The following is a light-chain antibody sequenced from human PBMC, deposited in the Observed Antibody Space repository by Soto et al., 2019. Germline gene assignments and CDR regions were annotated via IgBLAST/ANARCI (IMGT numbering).Light chain of an antibody. Sequence: EIVMTQSPATLSVSPGEGATLSCRASQSVRTNLAWYQQKPGQAPRLLIYGASTRATGIPARFSGSGSGTEFTLTISSLQSEDFEVYYCQQYNIWPLSFGPGTKVDIK. J-gene: IGKJ3*01. CDR1: QSVRTN. V-gene: IGKV3-15*01. CDR2: GAS. CDR3: QQYNIWPLS.